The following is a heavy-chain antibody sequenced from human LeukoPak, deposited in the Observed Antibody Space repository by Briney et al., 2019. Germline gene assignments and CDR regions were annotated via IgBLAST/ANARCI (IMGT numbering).Heavy chain of an antibody. CDR3: AKGKYSSGGVPDY. D-gene: IGHD6-19*01. Sequence: GGSLRLSCAASGFTFNTYSMNWVRQAPGKGLEWVSSISGGGESTYYADSVKGRFTVSRDNSKNTLYLQINSLRGEDTAVYYCAKGKYSSGGVPDYWGQGTLVTVSS. V-gene: IGHV3-23*01. J-gene: IGHJ4*02. CDR2: ISGGGEST. CDR1: GFTFNTYS.